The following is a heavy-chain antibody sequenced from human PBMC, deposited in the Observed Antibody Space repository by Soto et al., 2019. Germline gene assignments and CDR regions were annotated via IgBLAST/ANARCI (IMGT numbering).Heavy chain of an antibody. CDR1: GFTFSLYG. CDR2: ISFDGKNR. V-gene: IGHV3-30*18. CDR3: AKGAQAAAVLDH. Sequence: QVQLLESGGGVVQPGRSLKLSCTTSGFTFSLYGMHWVRQAPGTGLEWLAVISFDGKNRYYADSVKGRFTISRDNSKTTLFLQMSNLRADDTAVYFCAKGAQAAAVLDHWGQGALDTVAS. D-gene: IGHD6-25*01. J-gene: IGHJ4*02.